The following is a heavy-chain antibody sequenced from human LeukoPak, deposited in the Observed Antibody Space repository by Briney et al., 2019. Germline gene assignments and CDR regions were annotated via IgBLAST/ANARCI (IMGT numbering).Heavy chain of an antibody. CDR3: AREEGYFDWSSDY. Sequence: SETLSLTCTVSGYCISSGYYWGWIRQPPGKGLEWIGSIYHSGSTYYNPSLKSRVTISVDTSKNQFSLKLSSVTAADTAVYYCAREEGYFDWSSDYWGQGTLVTVSS. D-gene: IGHD3-9*01. J-gene: IGHJ4*02. V-gene: IGHV4-38-2*02. CDR2: IYHSGST. CDR1: GYCISSGYY.